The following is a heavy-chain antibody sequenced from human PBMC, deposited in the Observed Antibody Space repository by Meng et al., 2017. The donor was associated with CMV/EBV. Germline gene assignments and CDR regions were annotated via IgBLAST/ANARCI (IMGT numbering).Heavy chain of an antibody. CDR2: ISSSSSYI. J-gene: IGHJ6*02. D-gene: IGHD4-17*01. CDR3: ATVRGMDV. Sequence: GESLKISCAASGFTFSSYSMNWVRRAPGKGLEWVSSISSSSSYIYYADSVKGRFTISRDNAKNSLYLQMNSLRAEDTAVYYCATVRGMDVWGQVTTVTVSS. V-gene: IGHV3-21*01. CDR1: GFTFSSYS.